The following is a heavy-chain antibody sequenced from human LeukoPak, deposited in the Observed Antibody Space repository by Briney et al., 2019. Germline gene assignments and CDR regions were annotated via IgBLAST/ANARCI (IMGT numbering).Heavy chain of an antibody. Sequence: SETLSLTCTVSGGSISSYYWSWIRQPPGKGLEWIGYIYYSGSTNYNPSLKSRVTISVDTSKNQFSLKLSSVTAADTAVYYCARAGIAVAGTGFDYWGQGTLVTVSS. CDR2: IYYSGST. CDR3: ARAGIAVAGTGFDY. V-gene: IGHV4-59*01. J-gene: IGHJ4*02. CDR1: GGSISSYY. D-gene: IGHD6-19*01.